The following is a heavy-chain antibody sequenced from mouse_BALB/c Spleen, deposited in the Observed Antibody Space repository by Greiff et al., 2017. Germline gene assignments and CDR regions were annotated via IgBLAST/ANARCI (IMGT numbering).Heavy chain of an antibody. Sequence: EVKLVESGPGLVKPSQSLSLTCSVTGYSITSGYYWNWIRQFPGNKLEWMGYISYDGSNNYNPSLKNRISITRDTSKNQFFLKLNSVTTEDTATYYCANYYGNYGFAYWGQGTLVTVSA. D-gene: IGHD2-1*01. CDR1: GYSITSGYY. V-gene: IGHV3-6*02. J-gene: IGHJ3*01. CDR2: ISYDGSN. CDR3: ANYYGNYGFAY.